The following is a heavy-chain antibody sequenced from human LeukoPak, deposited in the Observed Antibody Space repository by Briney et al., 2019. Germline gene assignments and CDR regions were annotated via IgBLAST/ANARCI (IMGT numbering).Heavy chain of an antibody. Sequence: GGSLRLSCAASGFTFSSYWMSWVRQTPGKGLEWVSYISDSSDTISYADSVKGRFTISGDNAKNSLYLQMNSLRAEDTAVYYCATFTPQHSEGYYWYFASWGQGTLVTVSS. CDR1: GFTFSSYW. J-gene: IGHJ4*02. CDR3: ATFTPQHSEGYYWYFAS. CDR2: ISDSSDTI. D-gene: IGHD3-3*01. V-gene: IGHV3-48*04.